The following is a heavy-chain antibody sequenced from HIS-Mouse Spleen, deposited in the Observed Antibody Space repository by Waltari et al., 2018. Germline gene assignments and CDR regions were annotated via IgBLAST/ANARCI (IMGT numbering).Heavy chain of an antibody. V-gene: IGHV3-30*18. CDR2: ISYDGSNK. CDR1: GFTFSSYG. Sequence: VQLVESGGGVVQPGRSLRLSCAASGFTFSSYGMHWVRQAPGKGLEWVAVISYDGSNKYYADSVKGRFTISRDNSKNTLYLQMNSLRAEDTAVYYCAKDKHHAFDYWGQGTLVTVSS. CDR3: AKDKHHAFDY. J-gene: IGHJ4*02.